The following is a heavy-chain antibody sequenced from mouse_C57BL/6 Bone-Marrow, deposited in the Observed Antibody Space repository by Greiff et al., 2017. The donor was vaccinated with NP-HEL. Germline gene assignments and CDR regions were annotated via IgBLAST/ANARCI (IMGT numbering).Heavy chain of an antibody. CDR3: ARDYCGSSY. D-gene: IGHD1-1*01. J-gene: IGHJ2*01. V-gene: IGHV1-69*01. CDR1: GYTFTSYW. Sequence: QVQLQQPGAELVMPGASVKLSCKASGYTFTSYWMHWVKQRPGQGLEWIGEIDPSDSYTNYNQKFKGKSTLTADKSSSTAYMQLSSLTSEDSAVYYCARDYCGSSYWGQGTTLTVSS. CDR2: IDPSDSYT.